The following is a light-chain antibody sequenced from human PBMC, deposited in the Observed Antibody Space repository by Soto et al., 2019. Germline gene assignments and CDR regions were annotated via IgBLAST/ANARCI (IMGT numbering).Light chain of an antibody. Sequence: QSVLTQPASVSGSPGQSITISCTGTSSDVADYNSVSWFQQHPGKAPKLMIYEVTNRPSGVSNRFSGSKSGNTASLTISGLQAEDEANYYCSSYTSSITLVFGGGTKLTVL. V-gene: IGLV2-14*01. CDR3: SSYTSSITLV. J-gene: IGLJ2*01. CDR2: EVT. CDR1: SSDVADYNS.